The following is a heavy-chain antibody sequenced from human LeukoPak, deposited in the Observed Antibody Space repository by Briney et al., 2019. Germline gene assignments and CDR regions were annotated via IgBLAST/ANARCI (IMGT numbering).Heavy chain of an antibody. CDR2: IKSKTDGGTT. J-gene: IGHJ2*01. Sequence: GGYLRLSCEASGFTFSNAWMSWVRQAPGKGLEWVGRIKSKTDGGTTDYAAPVKGRFTISRDDSKNTLYLQMNSLKTEDTAVYYCTTDLELLWFGELYDLWGRGTLVTVSS. D-gene: IGHD3-10*01. CDR3: TTDLELLWFGELYDL. CDR1: GFTFSNAW. V-gene: IGHV3-15*01.